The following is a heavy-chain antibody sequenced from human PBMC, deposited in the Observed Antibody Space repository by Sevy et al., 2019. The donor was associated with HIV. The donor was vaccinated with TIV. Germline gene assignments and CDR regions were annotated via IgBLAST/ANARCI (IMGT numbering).Heavy chain of an antibody. CDR2: INPNSGGT. J-gene: IGHJ3*02. CDR3: ARDRGDSSAYYYFSPLTHHAFDI. D-gene: IGHD3-22*01. CDR1: GYPFTGHY. Sequence: ASVKVSCKASGYPFTGHYIHWVRQAPGQGLEWMGWINPNSGGTTYAQKFQDRVTMTRDTSISTAYMELSGLRSDDTAVYYCARDRGDSSAYYYFSPLTHHAFDIWGQETMVTVSS. V-gene: IGHV1-2*02.